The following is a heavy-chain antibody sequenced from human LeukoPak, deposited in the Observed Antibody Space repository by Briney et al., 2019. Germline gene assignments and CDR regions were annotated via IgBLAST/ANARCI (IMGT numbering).Heavy chain of an antibody. D-gene: IGHD2-2*01. CDR2: IDPSDSYT. Sequence: GESLKISFKGSGYSFDSYWISWVRQMPGKGLEWMGRIDPSDSYTNYSPSFQGHVTISADKSISTAYLQWSSLKASDTAMYYCARLGCSSTSCYAGLGWFDPWGQGTLVTVSS. CDR3: ARLGCSSTSCYAGLGWFDP. CDR1: GYSFDSYW. V-gene: IGHV5-10-1*01. J-gene: IGHJ5*02.